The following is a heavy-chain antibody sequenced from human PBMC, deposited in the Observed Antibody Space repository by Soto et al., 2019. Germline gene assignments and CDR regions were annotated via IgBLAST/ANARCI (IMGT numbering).Heavy chain of an antibody. J-gene: IGHJ4*02. CDR2: IWYDGSNK. V-gene: IGHV3-33*01. CDR3: ARETCADGGDCYPYYFDY. CDR1: GFTFSSYG. D-gene: IGHD2-21*02. Sequence: GGSLRLSCAASGFTFSSYGMHWVRQAPGKGLEWVAVIWYDGSNKYYADSVKGRFTISRDNSKNTLYLQMNSLRAEDTAVYYCARETCADGGDCYPYYFDYWSQGTLVTVSS.